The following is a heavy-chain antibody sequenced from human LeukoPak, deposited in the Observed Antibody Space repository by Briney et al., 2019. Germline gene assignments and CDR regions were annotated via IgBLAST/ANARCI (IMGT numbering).Heavy chain of an antibody. CDR1: GDSISSTSYY. CDR3: ARHARYCISTTRYGPNWFDP. CDR2: IDYSGRT. V-gene: IGHV4-39*01. J-gene: IGHJ5*02. Sequence: SETLSLTCTVSGDSISSTSYYWGWIRQPPGKGPEWIGSIDYSGRTYYNPSLNSRVTISVDTSKNQFSLMVSSVTAADTAVYYCARHARYCISTTRYGPNWFDPWGQGTLVTVSS. D-gene: IGHD2-2*01.